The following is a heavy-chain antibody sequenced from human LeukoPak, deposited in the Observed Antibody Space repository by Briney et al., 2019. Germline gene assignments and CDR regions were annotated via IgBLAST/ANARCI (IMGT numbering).Heavy chain of an antibody. V-gene: IGHV1-18*01. CDR2: ISAYNGNP. Sequence: ASVTVSFKASGYRFPSYGITWVRQAPGQGLEWMGWISAYNGNPKYAQKLQGRITMTTDTSTTTAYMELRSLRSDDTAVYYCARVVITLGGIIGYYDFWGQGTLVTVST. D-gene: IGHD3-16*02. CDR3: ARVVITLGGIIGYYDF. CDR1: GYRFPSYG. J-gene: IGHJ4*02.